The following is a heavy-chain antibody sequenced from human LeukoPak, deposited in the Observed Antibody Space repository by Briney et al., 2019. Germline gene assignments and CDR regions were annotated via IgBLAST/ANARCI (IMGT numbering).Heavy chain of an antibody. Sequence: PGGSLRLSCAASGFTFGSYGMHWVRQAPGKGLEWVAVISYDGSNKYYADSVKGRFTISRDNSKNTLYLQMNSLGAEDTAVYYCARTRGYRVDYWGQGTLVTVSS. CDR2: ISYDGSNK. J-gene: IGHJ4*02. V-gene: IGHV3-30*03. CDR1: GFTFGSYG. CDR3: ARTRGYRVDY. D-gene: IGHD1-1*01.